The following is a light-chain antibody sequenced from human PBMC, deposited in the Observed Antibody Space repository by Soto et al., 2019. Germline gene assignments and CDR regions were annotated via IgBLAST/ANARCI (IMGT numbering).Light chain of an antibody. CDR3: QHYNSYWT. CDR1: QSISSW. CDR2: KAS. J-gene: IGKJ1*01. V-gene: IGKV1-5*03. Sequence: DIQMTQSPSTLSASVGDRVTITCRASQSISSWLAWYQQKPGKAPKLLIYKASSLESGVPSRFSGSGSGTEFTLTISSLQPDDVTTYYRQHYNSYWTFGQGTKVEIK.